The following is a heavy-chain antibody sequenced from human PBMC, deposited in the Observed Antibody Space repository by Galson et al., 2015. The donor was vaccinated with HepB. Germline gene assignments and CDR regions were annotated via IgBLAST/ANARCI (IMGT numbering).Heavy chain of an antibody. CDR3: ARGSRGWFDS. CDR1: GGSISSYF. Sequence: ETLSLTCTVSGGSISSYFWSWIRQPPGKGLEWIGYIYYSGDTKYSPSLMSRVIMSTDTSKNQLSLKLTSVTAADTAIYYCARGSRGWFDSWGQGTLVTVSS. J-gene: IGHJ5*01. D-gene: IGHD3-10*01. CDR2: IYYSGDT. V-gene: IGHV4-59*08.